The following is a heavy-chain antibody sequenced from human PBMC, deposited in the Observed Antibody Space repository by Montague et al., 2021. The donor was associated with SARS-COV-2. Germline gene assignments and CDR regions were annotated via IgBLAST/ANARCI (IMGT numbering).Heavy chain of an antibody. CDR2: IYDGGAA. CDR3: VRHHPCGGPRGAYDI. D-gene: IGHD4-23*01. Sequence: SETLSLTCTVSGGSITGYYWSWLRRSPGKGLEWIAYIYDGGAANXNPSLGSRVTISTDTSKNQLSLKVNSVTAADTAVYYCVRHHPCGGPRGAYDIWGQGTVVTVSS. J-gene: IGHJ3*02. CDR1: GGSITGYY. V-gene: IGHV4-59*01.